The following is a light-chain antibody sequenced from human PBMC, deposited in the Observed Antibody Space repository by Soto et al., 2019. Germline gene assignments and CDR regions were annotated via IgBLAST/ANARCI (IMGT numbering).Light chain of an antibody. CDR2: GVI. V-gene: IGLV2-14*01. CDR3: SSSISSNTFV. Sequence: LAQPASVSGAPGQSITISCTATNSDVNYVSWHQQHPGKAPKLMIYGVINRSSGVSTRFSGSKSGNTASLTISGLQAEDEADYYCSSSISSNTFVFGTGTKVTVL. J-gene: IGLJ1*01. CDR1: NSDVNY.